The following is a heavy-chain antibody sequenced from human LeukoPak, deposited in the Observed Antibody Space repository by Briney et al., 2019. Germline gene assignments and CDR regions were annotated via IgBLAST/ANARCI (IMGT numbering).Heavy chain of an antibody. CDR2: INPSGGST. Sequence: ASVKVSCTASGYTFTSYYMHWVRQAPGRGLEWMGIINPSGGSTGYAQKFQGRVTMTRDTSTSTVYMELSSLRSEDTAVYYCARDHGSKGAWFDPWGQGTLVTVSS. J-gene: IGHJ5*02. CDR1: GYTFTSYY. D-gene: IGHD3-22*01. V-gene: IGHV1-46*01. CDR3: ARDHGSKGAWFDP.